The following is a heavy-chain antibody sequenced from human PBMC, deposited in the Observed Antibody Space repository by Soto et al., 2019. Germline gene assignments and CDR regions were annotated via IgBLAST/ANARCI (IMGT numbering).Heavy chain of an antibody. V-gene: IGHV1-24*01. CDR1: GYTFTSYA. J-gene: IGHJ4*02. Sequence: ASVKVSCKASGYTFTSYAMHWVRQAPGKGLEWMGGFDPEDGETIYAQKFQGRVTMTEDTSTDTAYMELSSLRSEDTAVYYCATDIKLKELRNYWGQGTLVTVSS. CDR3: ATDIKLKELRNY. D-gene: IGHD1-7*01. CDR2: FDPEDGET.